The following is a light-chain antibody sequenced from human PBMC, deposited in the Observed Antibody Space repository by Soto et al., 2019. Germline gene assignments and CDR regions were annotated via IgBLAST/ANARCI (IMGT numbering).Light chain of an antibody. V-gene: IGKV1-12*01. J-gene: IGKJ5*01. CDR3: QQLDSFPLT. CDR2: AAS. Sequence: DIQMTQSPSSVSASVGDRVTITCRASQGISRWLAWYQKKPGRAPELLIYAASSLQSGVPVRFSGSGSGTDFTLSISSLEPEDVATYFCQQLDSFPLTFGQGTRLEIK. CDR1: QGISRW.